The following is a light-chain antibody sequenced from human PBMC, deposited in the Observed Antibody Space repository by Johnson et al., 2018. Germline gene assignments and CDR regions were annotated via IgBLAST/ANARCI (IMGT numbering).Light chain of an antibody. CDR3: GTWDTSLSAGNV. V-gene: IGLV1-51*02. CDR1: SSNIGNNY. J-gene: IGLJ1*01. Sequence: QSVLTQPPSVSAAPGQKVTISCSGSSSNIGNNYVSWYQQLPGTAPKLLIYENNKRPSGIPDRFSGSKSGTSATLGITGLQTGAEADYYGGTWDTSLSAGNVFGTGTQVTVL. CDR2: ENN.